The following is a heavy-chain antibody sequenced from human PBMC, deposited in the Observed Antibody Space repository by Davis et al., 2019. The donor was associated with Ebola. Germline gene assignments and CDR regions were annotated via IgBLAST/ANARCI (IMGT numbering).Heavy chain of an antibody. V-gene: IGHV5-51*01. J-gene: IGHJ6*02. CDR2: IYPGDSDT. CDR3: ARLASSSWFHGMDV. Sequence: GESLKISCKGSGYSFTSHWIAWVRQMPGKGLEWMGIIYPGDSDTRYSPSFEGQVTISVDKSISTAYLQWSSLKASDTAMYYCARLASSSWFHGMDVWGQGTTVTVSS. CDR1: GYSFTSHW. D-gene: IGHD6-13*01.